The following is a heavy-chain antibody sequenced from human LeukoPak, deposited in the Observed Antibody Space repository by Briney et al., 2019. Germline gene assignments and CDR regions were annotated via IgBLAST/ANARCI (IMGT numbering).Heavy chain of an antibody. CDR2: ISDDGRNQ. Sequence: GGSLRLSCAASGFTFSTYAMHWVRQAPGKGLEWVAAISDDGRNQYYADSVNGLFAFSRDNSKNTLYLQMNSLRDDDTAVYYCARGGLSGSFHYFDYWGQGTLVTVSS. CDR3: ARGGLSGSFHYFDY. CDR1: GFTFSTYA. V-gene: IGHV3-30*09. D-gene: IGHD1-26*01. J-gene: IGHJ4*02.